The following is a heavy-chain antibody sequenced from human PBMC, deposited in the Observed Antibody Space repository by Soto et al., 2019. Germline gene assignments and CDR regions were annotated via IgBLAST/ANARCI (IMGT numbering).Heavy chain of an antibody. CDR2: IYYSGST. V-gene: IGHV4-59*12. CDR3: ARVGPYGSGSYGWFDP. J-gene: IGHJ5*02. D-gene: IGHD3-10*01. CDR1: GRSLSSYY. Sequence: SETLSLTCTVSGRSLSSYYWSWIRQPPGKGLEWIGYIYYSGSTNYNPSLKSRVTISVDTSKNQFSLKLSSVTAADTAVYYCARVGPYGSGSYGWFDPWGQGTLVTVSS.